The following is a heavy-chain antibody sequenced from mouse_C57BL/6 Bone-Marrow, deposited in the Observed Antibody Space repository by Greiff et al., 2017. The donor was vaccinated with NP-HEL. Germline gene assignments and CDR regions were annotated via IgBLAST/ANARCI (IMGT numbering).Heavy chain of an antibody. CDR3: ARKVAKDYAMDY. J-gene: IGHJ4*01. V-gene: IGHV1-26*01. CDR1: GYTFTDYY. CDR2: INPNNGGT. D-gene: IGHD1-1*01. Sequence: EVQLQQSGPELVKPGASVKISCKASGYTFTDYYMNWVKQSHGKSLEWIGDINPNNGGTSYNQKFKGKATLTVDKSSSTAYMELRSLTSEDSAVYYCARKVAKDYAMDYWGQGTSVTVSS.